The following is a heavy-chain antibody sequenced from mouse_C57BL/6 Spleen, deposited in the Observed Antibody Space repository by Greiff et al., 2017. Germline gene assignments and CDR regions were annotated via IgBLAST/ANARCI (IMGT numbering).Heavy chain of an antibody. D-gene: IGHD3-1*01. Sequence: QVQLKQPGAELVKPGASVKMSCKASGYTFTSYWITWVKQRPGQGLEWIGDIYPGSGSTNYNEKFKSKATLTVDTSSSTAYMQLSSLTSEDSAVYYCARRGAYYFDDWGQGTTLTVSS. CDR1: GYTFTSYW. J-gene: IGHJ2*01. CDR3: ARRGAYYFDD. CDR2: IYPGSGST. V-gene: IGHV1-55*01.